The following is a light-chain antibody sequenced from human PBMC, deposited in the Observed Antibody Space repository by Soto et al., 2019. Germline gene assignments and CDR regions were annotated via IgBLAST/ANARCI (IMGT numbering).Light chain of an antibody. Sequence: QAVVTQPPSVSGAPGQRVTISCTGTSSSIGAGYDVHWYQQLPGTAPKLLIYANNNRPSGVPDRFSGSRSGTSASLAITGLQAEDEADYYCQSYDSSLSAYVFGTGTKLTVL. CDR2: ANN. CDR3: QSYDSSLSAYV. J-gene: IGLJ1*01. CDR1: SSSIGAGYD. V-gene: IGLV1-40*01.